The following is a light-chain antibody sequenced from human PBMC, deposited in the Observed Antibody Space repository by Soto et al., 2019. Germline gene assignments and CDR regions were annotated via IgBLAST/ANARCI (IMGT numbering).Light chain of an antibody. CDR2: DVS. CDR3: SSYTISSTHVV. V-gene: IGLV2-14*01. CDR1: SSDVGGYNY. Sequence: QSALTQPASVSGSPGQSITISCTGTSSDVGGYNYVAWYQQHPGKAHKLMIYDVSNRHSGVSNRFSGSKSVNTASLTISGLQAEDEADYYCSSYTISSTHVVFGGGTKLTVL. J-gene: IGLJ2*01.